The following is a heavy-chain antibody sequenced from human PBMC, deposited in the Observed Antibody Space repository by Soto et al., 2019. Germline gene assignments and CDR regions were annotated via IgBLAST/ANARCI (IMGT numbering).Heavy chain of an antibody. CDR2: ISSSSSTI. CDR3: ARDSGYSYGPFDY. CDR1: GFTFSSYS. D-gene: IGHD5-18*01. Sequence: EVQLVESGGGLVQPGGSLRLSCAASGFTFSSYSMNWVRQAPGKGLEWVSYISSSSSTIYYADSVKGRFTISRDNAMNSLYLQMNSLRAEDTAVYYCARDSGYSYGPFDYWGQGTLVTVSS. V-gene: IGHV3-48*01. J-gene: IGHJ4*02.